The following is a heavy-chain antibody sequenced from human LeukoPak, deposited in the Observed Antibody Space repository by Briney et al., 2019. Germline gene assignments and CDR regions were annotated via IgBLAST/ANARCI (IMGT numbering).Heavy chain of an antibody. CDR1: GGSISSYS. D-gene: IGHD4-17*01. CDR2: IYYNGNT. CDR3: ERQVYGDYTPFDY. J-gene: IGHJ4*02. Sequence: SETLSLTCTVSGGSISSYSWSWIRQPPGKGLEWIGYIYYNGNTNYNPSLKSRVTISVDTSKNQFSLKLSSVTAADTAVYYCERQVYGDYTPFDYWGQGTLATVSS. V-gene: IGHV4-59*08.